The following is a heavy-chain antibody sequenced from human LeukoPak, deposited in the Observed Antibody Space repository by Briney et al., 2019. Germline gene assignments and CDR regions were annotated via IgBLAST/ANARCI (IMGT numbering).Heavy chain of an antibody. CDR2: IYYSGST. V-gene: IGHV4-39*07. CDR1: GGSISSSSYY. D-gene: IGHD1-26*01. Sequence: SETLSLTCTVSGGSISSSSYYWGWIRQPPGKGLEWIGSIYYSGSTYYNPSLKSRVTISVDTSKNQFSLKLSSVTAADTAVYYCARDDVGATWGAFDIWGQGTMVTVSS. J-gene: IGHJ3*02. CDR3: ARDDVGATWGAFDI.